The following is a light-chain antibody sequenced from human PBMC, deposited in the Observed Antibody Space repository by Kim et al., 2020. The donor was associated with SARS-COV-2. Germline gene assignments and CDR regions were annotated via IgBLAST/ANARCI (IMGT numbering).Light chain of an antibody. V-gene: IGLV3-1*01. CDR3: QAWDSSTYV. CDR1: KLGDKY. CDR2: QDN. J-gene: IGLJ1*01. Sequence: SYELTQPPSVSVSPGQTASITCSGDKLGDKYVSWYQQEPGQSPLLIIYQDNKRPSGIPERFSGSNSGNTATLTISETQAMDEADYYCQAWDSSTYVFGTGTQVTVL.